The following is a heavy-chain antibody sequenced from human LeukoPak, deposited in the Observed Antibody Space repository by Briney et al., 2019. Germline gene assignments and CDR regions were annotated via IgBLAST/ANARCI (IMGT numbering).Heavy chain of an antibody. D-gene: IGHD2-2*01. J-gene: IGHJ4*02. CDR2: ISTSSSSI. CDR1: GFTFSSYS. Sequence: GGSLRLSRAASGFTFSSYSMNWVRQAPGKGLEWVSYISTSSSSIYYADSVKGRFTISRDNAKNSLYLQMNSLRPEDTAVYYCARDFYCSSTSCYAGWGQGTLVTVSS. CDR3: ARDFYCSSTSCYAG. V-gene: IGHV3-48*04.